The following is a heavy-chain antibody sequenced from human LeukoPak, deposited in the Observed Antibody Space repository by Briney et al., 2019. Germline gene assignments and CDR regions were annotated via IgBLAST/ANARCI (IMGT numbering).Heavy chain of an antibody. Sequence: GGSLRLSCAASGFTVSSNYMSWVRQAPGKGLEWVSVIYSGGSTYYADSVKCRFTIARDNSKNTMYLQMNSLRAEDTAVYYCAREQRASADFDYWGQGTLVTVSS. V-gene: IGHV3-53*01. CDR3: AREQRASADFDY. CDR2: IYSGGST. J-gene: IGHJ4*02. D-gene: IGHD6-25*01. CDR1: GFTVSSNY.